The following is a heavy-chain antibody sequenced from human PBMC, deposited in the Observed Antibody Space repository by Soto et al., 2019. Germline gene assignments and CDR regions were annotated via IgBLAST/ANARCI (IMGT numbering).Heavy chain of an antibody. CDR2: INPSGGST. V-gene: IGHV1-46*03. J-gene: IGHJ4*02. Sequence: QVQLVQSGAEVKKPGASVKVSCKASGYTFTSYYMHWVRQAPGQGLEWMGIINPSGGSTSYAQKFQGRVTMTRDTSTSTVYMELSSLRSEDTAVYYCARDRPRGYSGYVFDYWGQGTLFTVSS. D-gene: IGHD5-12*01. CDR3: ARDRPRGYSGYVFDY. CDR1: GYTFTSYY.